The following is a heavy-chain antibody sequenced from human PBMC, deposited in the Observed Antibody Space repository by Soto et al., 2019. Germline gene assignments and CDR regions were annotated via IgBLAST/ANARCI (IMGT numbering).Heavy chain of an antibody. D-gene: IGHD3-3*01. J-gene: IGHJ6*02. CDR1: GGSISSSSYY. V-gene: IGHV4-39*01. CDR2: IYYSGST. Sequence: SETLSLTCTVSGGSISSSSYYWGWIRQPPGKGLEWIGSIYYSGSTYYNPSLKSRVTISVDTSKNQFSLKLSPVTAADTAVYYCARPYWDWVYYDFWSGYRSFYGMDVWGQGTTVTVSS. CDR3: ARPYWDWVYYDFWSGYRSFYGMDV.